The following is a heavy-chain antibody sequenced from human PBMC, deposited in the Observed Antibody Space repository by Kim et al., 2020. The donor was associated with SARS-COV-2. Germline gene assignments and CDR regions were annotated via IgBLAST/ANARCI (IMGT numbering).Heavy chain of an antibody. J-gene: IGHJ5*02. CDR1: GFSFRNFW. V-gene: IGHV3-7*01. CDR3: APGP. CDR2: IKTDGSET. Sequence: GGSLRLSCVVSGFSFRNFWMSWVRQAPGRGLEWVANIKTDGSETYYVDSVEGRFTISRDDAKSTLYLEMNSLRPDDTGVYYCAPGPWGQGTLVIVSS.